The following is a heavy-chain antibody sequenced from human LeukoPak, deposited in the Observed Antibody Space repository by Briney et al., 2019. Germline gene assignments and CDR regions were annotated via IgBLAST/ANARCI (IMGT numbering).Heavy chain of an antibody. Sequence: SVKVSCKASGGTFSSYAISWVRQAPGQGLEWMGGIIPIFGTANYAQKFQGRVTITADESTSTAYMELSSLRSEDTAVYYCARDLAITIFGVVIRTDAFDIWGQGTVVTVSS. V-gene: IGHV1-69*13. CDR3: ARDLAITIFGVVIRTDAFDI. CDR1: GGTFSSYA. D-gene: IGHD3-3*01. J-gene: IGHJ3*02. CDR2: IIPIFGTA.